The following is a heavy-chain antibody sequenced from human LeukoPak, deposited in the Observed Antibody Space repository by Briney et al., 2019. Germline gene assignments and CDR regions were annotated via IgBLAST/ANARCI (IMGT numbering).Heavy chain of an antibody. CDR2: INTYNGNP. Sequence: EASVKVSCKASGYTFTDYAMNWVRQAPGQGLEWMGWINTYNGNPTYAQGFTGRFVFSLDTSVSTAYLQISSLEAEDTAVYYCATGGGYRFAYWGQGTLVTVSS. CDR1: GYTFTDYA. V-gene: IGHV7-4-1*02. J-gene: IGHJ4*02. CDR3: ATGGGYRFAY. D-gene: IGHD6-25*01.